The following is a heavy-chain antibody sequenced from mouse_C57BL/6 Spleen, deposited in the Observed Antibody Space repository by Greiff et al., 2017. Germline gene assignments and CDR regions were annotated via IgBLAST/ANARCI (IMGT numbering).Heavy chain of an antibody. CDR2: IDPEDGET. D-gene: IGHD1-1*01. Sequence: EVQLVESGAELVKPGASVKLSCTASGFNIKDYYMHWVKQRTEQGLEWIGRIDPEDGETKYAPKFPGKATITADTSSNTAYLQLSSLTSEDTAVYYCAPNYGSSSFAYWGQGTLVTVSA. CDR1: GFNIKDYY. V-gene: IGHV14-2*01. CDR3: APNYGSSSFAY. J-gene: IGHJ3*01.